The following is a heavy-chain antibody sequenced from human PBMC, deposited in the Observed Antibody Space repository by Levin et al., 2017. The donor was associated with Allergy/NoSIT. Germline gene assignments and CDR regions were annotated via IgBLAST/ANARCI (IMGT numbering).Heavy chain of an antibody. D-gene: IGHD5-18*01. V-gene: IGHV3-48*01. CDR2: ISSSSSTI. J-gene: IGHJ4*02. CDR3: ARDLATAMGYSFDY. CDR1: GFTFSSYS. Sequence: GGSLRLSCAASGFTFSSYSMNWVRQAPGKGLEWVSYISSSSSTIYYADSVKGRFTISRDNAKNSLYLQMNSLRAEDTAVYYCARDLATAMGYSFDYWGQGTLVTVSS.